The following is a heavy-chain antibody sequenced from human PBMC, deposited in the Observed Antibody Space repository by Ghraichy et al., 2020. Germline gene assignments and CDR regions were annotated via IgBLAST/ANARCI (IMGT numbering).Heavy chain of an antibody. CDR1: GFSLSATGVG. V-gene: IGHV2-5*01. CDR2: IFYNDEE. Sequence: SGPTLVKPTQTLTLTCTFSGFSLSATGVGVGWIRQPPGKALEWLALIFYNDEERFNPSLNSRLNIAKDTSKNYVVLTMTNMDPVDTATYYCAHEGYGSDNWFDAGGQGILVTVSS. D-gene: IGHD2-8*02. J-gene: IGHJ5*02. CDR3: AHEGYGSDNWFDA.